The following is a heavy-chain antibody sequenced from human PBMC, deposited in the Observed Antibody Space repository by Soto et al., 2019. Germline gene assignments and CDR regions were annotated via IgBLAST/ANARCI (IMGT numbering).Heavy chain of an antibody. D-gene: IGHD1-1*01. CDR1: GGSINYYY. CDR2: IYYDGIT. V-gene: IGHV4-59*01. CDR3: ARWNEGLDY. J-gene: IGHJ4*02. Sequence: QVQLQESGPGLVKPSETLSLTCTVSGGSINYYYWSWMRQSPGKGLEWIGYIYYDGITDYNPSLRSRATISVDTSKNQFSMNLRSVTAADTALYYCARWNEGLDYWGKGALVTVSS.